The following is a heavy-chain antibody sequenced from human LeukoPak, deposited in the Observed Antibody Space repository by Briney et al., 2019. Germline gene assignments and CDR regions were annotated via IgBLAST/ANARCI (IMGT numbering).Heavy chain of an antibody. J-gene: IGHJ4*02. V-gene: IGHV3-48*03. Sequence: PGGSLRLSCAASGFSLTSWEMNWVRQAPGKGVECVSYISSSGTTIYYADSVKGRFTITRDNAKNSLYLQMNSLRAEDTAVYYCARSWCWELLFLRDWGQGTLVTVSS. D-gene: IGHD3-10*01. CDR2: ISSSGTTI. CDR3: ARSWCWELLFLRD. CDR1: GFSLTSWE.